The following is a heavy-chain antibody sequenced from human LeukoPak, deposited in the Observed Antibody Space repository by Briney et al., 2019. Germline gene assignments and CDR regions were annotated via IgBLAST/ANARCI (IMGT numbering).Heavy chain of an antibody. CDR3: ARHPPITAGAFRI. CDR1: DGSINGYY. V-gene: IGHV4-59*08. Sequence: KASETLSLTCTVSDGSINGYYWSWIRQPPGKRLEWIVFIYSSGTTNYNPSFMSRVTLSVDTSKNQLSLNLNSVTAADTAVYYCARHPPITAGAFRIWGQGTMVTVSS. J-gene: IGHJ3*02. CDR2: IYSSGTT. D-gene: IGHD3-10*01.